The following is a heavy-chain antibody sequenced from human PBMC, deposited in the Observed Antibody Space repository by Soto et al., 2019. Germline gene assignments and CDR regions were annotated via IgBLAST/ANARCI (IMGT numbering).Heavy chain of an antibody. V-gene: IGHV4-34*01. CDR2: INHSGST. D-gene: IGHD2-2*01. CDR1: GGSFSGYY. CDR3: ARYGAAARGRIYCSSTSCPREGRAFVI. Sequence: QVQLQQWGAGLLKPSETLSLTCAVYGGSFSGYYWSWIRQPPGKGLEWIGEINHSGSTNYNPSLKSRVTRSVDTSKNQFSLKVSSVTAADTAVYYCARYGAAARGRIYCSSTSCPREGRAFVIWGQGTMVTVSS. J-gene: IGHJ3*02.